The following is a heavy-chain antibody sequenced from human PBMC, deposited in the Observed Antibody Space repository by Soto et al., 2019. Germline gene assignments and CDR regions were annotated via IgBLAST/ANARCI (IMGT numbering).Heavy chain of an antibody. CDR3: AREAVAGSPLDY. D-gene: IGHD6-19*01. V-gene: IGHV3-33*01. CDR2: IWYDGSNK. J-gene: IGHJ4*02. CDR1: GFTFSSYG. Sequence: GGSLRLSCAASGFTFSSYGMHWVRQAPGKGLEWVAVIWYDGSNKYYADSVKGRFTISRDNSKNTLYLQMNSLRAEDTAVYYCAREAVAGSPLDYWGQGTLVTVSS.